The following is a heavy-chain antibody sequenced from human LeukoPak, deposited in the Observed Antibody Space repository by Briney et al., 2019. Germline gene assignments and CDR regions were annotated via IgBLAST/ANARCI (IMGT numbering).Heavy chain of an antibody. Sequence: AETLSLTCTVSGRPISSGSYHCRWIPQPPGRGLEWIGYIYYNESPNYNPSLKSRVNISVHKSKKQFSLELSSVTAADKAVYYCARSAAAAGKGGFDYWGQGTLVTVSS. J-gene: IGHJ4*02. CDR3: ARSAAAAGKGGFDY. CDR1: GRPISSGSYH. CDR2: IYYNESP. V-gene: IGHV4-61*01. D-gene: IGHD6-13*01.